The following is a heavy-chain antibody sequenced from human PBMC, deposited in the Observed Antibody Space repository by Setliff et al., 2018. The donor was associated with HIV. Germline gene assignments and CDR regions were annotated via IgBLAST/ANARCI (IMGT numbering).Heavy chain of an antibody. V-gene: IGHV3-72*01. CDR3: ARDQWGYSYGYYYYYYMDV. D-gene: IGHD5-18*01. J-gene: IGHJ6*03. CDR2: STNKDNSYTT. Sequence: GGSLRLSCAASGFTFSDHYMDWVRQAPGKGLEWVGRSTNKDNSYTTTYAASVKGRFTISRDNSKNTLYLQMNSLRAEDTAVYYCARDQWGYSYGYYYYYYMDVWGKGTTVTVSS. CDR1: GFTFSDHY.